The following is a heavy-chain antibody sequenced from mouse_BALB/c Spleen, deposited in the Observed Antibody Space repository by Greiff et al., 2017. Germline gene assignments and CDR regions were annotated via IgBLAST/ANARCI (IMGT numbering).Heavy chain of an antibody. D-gene: IGHD2-1*01. Sequence: EVKLEESGGDLVKPGGSLKLSCAASGFTFSSYGMSWVRQTPDKRLEWVATVSSGGSYTYYPDSVKGRFTISRDNAKNTLYLQMSSLKSEDTAMYYCARGGTYGNSYFDVWGAGTTVTVSS. CDR1: GFTFSSYG. CDR3: ARGGTYGNSYFDV. V-gene: IGHV5-6*02. J-gene: IGHJ1*01. CDR2: VSSGGSYT.